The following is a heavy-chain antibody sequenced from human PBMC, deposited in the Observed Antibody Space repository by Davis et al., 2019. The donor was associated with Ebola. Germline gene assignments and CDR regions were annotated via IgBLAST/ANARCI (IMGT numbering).Heavy chain of an antibody. CDR1: GYTFTGYY. CDR3: ARVSGYSSSYYFDY. CDR2: INPNSGGT. J-gene: IGHJ4*02. D-gene: IGHD6-13*01. V-gene: IGHV1-2*02. Sequence: ASVKVSCKASGYTFTGYYMHWVRQAPGQGLEWMGWINPNSGGTNYAQKFQGRVTMTRDTSISTAYMELSRLRSDDTAVYYCARVSGYSSSYYFDYWGQGTLVTVSS.